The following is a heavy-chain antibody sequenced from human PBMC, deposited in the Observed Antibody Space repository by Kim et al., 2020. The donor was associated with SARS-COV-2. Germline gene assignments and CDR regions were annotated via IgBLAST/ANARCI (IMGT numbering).Heavy chain of an antibody. CDR1: GFPFSNYA. Sequence: GGSLRLSCPAAGFPFSNYAMSWVRQAPEKGLEWVSTISGSGSVTYYADSVRGRFTISRDNSNNILYLQMNSLRADDTAVYYCAKGVLPWELRRRPGDGFDIWGQVTMVTVSS. D-gene: IGHD3-10*01. J-gene: IGHJ3*02. V-gene: IGHV3-23*01. CDR3: AKGVLPWELRRRPGDGFDI. CDR2: ISGSGSVT.